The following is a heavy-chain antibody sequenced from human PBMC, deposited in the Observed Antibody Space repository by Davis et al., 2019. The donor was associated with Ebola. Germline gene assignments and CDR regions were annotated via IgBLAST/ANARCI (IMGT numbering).Heavy chain of an antibody. CDR1: GGSISGSSYY. D-gene: IGHD6-13*01. V-gene: IGHV4-39*01. CDR3: ARLASSSFGY. Sequence: MPSETLSLTCTVSGGSISGSSYYWGWIRQPPGKGLEWIGSIYYSGSTYYNPSLKSRVTISVYTSKNQFSLKLSSVTAADTAVYYCARLASSSFGYWGQGTLVTVSS. CDR2: IYYSGST. J-gene: IGHJ4*02.